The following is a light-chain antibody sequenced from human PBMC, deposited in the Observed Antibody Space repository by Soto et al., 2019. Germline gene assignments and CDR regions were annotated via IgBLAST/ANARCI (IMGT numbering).Light chain of an antibody. J-gene: IGLJ1*01. V-gene: IGLV2-8*01. CDR3: TSYAGSNSYV. Sequence: QSVLTQPPSASGSPGQSVTISCTGTSSDIGGYTYVSWYQHHPGKAPKLMIYEVSKRPSGVPDRFSGSKSGNTASLTVSGLQAEDEADYCWTSYAGSNSYVFGSGTKVTVL. CDR1: SSDIGGYTY. CDR2: EVS.